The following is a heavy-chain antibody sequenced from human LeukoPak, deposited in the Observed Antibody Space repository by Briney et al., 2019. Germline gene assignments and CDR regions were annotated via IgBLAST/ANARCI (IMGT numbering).Heavy chain of an antibody. CDR1: GGSISSYY. J-gene: IGHJ5*02. Sequence: SETLSLTCTVSGGSISSYYWSWIRQPAGKGLEWIGRIYTSGSTNYNPSLKSRVTMSVDTSKNQFSLKLSSVTAADTAVYYCAREYCSGGSCYSGLRYNWFDPWGQGTLVTASS. CDR2: IYTSGST. D-gene: IGHD2-15*01. CDR3: AREYCSGGSCYSGLRYNWFDP. V-gene: IGHV4-4*07.